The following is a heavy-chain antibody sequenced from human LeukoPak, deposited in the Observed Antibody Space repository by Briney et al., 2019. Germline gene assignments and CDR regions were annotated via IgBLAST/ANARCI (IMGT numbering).Heavy chain of an antibody. CDR1: GFTFSSYA. V-gene: IGHV3-23*01. J-gene: IGHJ1*01. Sequence: GGSLRLSCAASGFTFSSYAMSWVRQAPGKGLEWVSAISGSGGSTYYADSVKGRFTISRDNSKNTLYLQMNSLRDEETALYYCAIMHGYYDGSGYWVQWGQGTLVTVSS. D-gene: IGHD3-22*01. CDR3: AIMHGYYDGSGYWVQ. CDR2: ISGSGGST.